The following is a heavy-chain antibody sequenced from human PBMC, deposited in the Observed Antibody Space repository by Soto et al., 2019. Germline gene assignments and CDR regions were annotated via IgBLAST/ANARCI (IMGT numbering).Heavy chain of an antibody. V-gene: IGHV3-72*01. CDR2: IRNRAKSYTT. Sequence: GGSLRLSCAASGFTFSDHYMDWVRQAPGTGLEWVGRIRNRAKSYTTEYAASVKGRFTISRDDSKNSLYLQMNSLITEDTAVFYCVRGRDDGNTHHYPEYWGQGTLVTVSS. CDR3: VRGRDDGNTHHYPEY. J-gene: IGHJ4*02. CDR1: GFTFSDHY. D-gene: IGHD2-15*01.